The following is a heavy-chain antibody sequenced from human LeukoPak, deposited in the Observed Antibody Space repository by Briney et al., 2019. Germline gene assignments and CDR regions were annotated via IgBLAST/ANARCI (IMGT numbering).Heavy chain of an antibody. CDR3: AGWGPAAGYYYYGMDV. D-gene: IGHD6-13*01. J-gene: IGHJ6*02. CDR1: GLTFGSYA. V-gene: IGHV3-30*04. CDR2: ISYDGSNK. Sequence: GGSLRLSCAASGLTFGSYAMHWVRQAPGKGLEWVAVISYDGSNKYYADSVKGRFTTSRDNSKNTLYLQMNSLRAEDTAVYYCAGWGPAAGYYYYGMDVWGQGTTVSVSS.